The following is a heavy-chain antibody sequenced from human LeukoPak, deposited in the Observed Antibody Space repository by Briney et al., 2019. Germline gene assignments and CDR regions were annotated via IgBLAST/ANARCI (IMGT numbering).Heavy chain of an antibody. Sequence: SETLSLTCAVYGGSFSDYYWSWIRQPPGKGLEWIGEINHSGTTNYSPSLKSRVSISVDTSKNQFSLKLNSITAADAAMYYCASHYSSGSYRYTGSFDSWGQGMLVNVSS. CDR2: INHSGTT. J-gene: IGHJ4*02. CDR3: ASHYSSGSYRYTGSFDS. CDR1: GGSFSDYY. V-gene: IGHV4-34*01. D-gene: IGHD3-16*02.